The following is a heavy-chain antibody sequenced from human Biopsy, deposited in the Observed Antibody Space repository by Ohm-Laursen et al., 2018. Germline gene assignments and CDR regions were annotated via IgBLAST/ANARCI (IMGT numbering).Heavy chain of an antibody. V-gene: IGHV3-7*01. D-gene: IGHD5-18*01. CDR3: ARGYSV. Sequence: SLRLSCAASGFRFRDYWMSWVRRAPGKGLEWVATIKEDGSEIKYVASVKGRFTISRDNTESSLYLQMNNLTAEDTAVYYCARGYSVWGQGTLVTVSS. J-gene: IGHJ4*02. CDR2: IKEDGSEI. CDR1: GFRFRDYW.